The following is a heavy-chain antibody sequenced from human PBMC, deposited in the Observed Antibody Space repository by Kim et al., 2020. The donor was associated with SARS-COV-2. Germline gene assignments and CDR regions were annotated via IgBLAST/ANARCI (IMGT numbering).Heavy chain of an antibody. V-gene: IGHV3-23*01. D-gene: IGHD6-19*01. J-gene: IGHJ4*02. CDR2: ISGSGGST. CDR1: GFTFSSYA. CDR3: ARTRLSGWYTLDY. Sequence: GGSLSLSCAASGFTFSSYAMSWVRQAPGKGLEWVSAISGSGGSTYYADSVKGRFTISRDNSKNTLYLQMNSLRAEDTAVYYCARTRLSGWYTLDYWGQGTLVTVSS.